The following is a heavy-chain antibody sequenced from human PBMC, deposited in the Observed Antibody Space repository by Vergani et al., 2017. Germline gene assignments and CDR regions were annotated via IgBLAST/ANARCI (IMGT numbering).Heavy chain of an antibody. V-gene: IGHV3-30-3*01. CDR3: ARSENHYYDSSGIDY. D-gene: IGHD3-22*01. CDR2: ISYDGSNK. Sequence: QVQLVESGGGVVQPGRSLRLSCAASGFTFSSYAMHWVRQAPGKGLEWVAVISYDGSNKYYADSVKGRFTISRDNSKNTLYLQMNSLRAEDTAGYYCARSENHYYDSSGIDYWGQGTLVTVSS. CDR1: GFTFSSYA. J-gene: IGHJ4*02.